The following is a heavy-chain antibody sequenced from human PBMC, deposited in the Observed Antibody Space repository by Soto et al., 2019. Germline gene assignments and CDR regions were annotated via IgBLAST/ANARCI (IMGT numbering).Heavy chain of an antibody. CDR3: VKVLARGVGVPRFYFDS. CDR2: INADGTST. V-gene: IGHV3-74*01. Sequence: GGSLRLSCAASGFTFSNSWMHWVRQVSGKGLEWVSRINADGTSTSYADSVKGRFTISRDNAKNTLYLHVNSLRAEDAAVYYCVKVLARGVGVPRFYFDSWGQGALVTVSS. J-gene: IGHJ4*02. CDR1: GFTFSNSW. D-gene: IGHD2-2*01.